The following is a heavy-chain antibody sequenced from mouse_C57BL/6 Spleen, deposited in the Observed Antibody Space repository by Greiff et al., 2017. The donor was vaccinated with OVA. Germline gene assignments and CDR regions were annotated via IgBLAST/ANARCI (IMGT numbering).Heavy chain of an antibody. CDR2: IYPRSGNT. D-gene: IGHD1-1*01. Sequence: QVQLQQSGAELVRPGASVKLSCKASGYTFTSYGISWVKQRTGQGLEWIGEIYPRSGNTYYNEKFKGKATLTADKSSITAYMELRSLTSEDSAVYFYARRGTTVDYFDYWGQGTTLTVSS. CDR3: ARRGTTVDYFDY. J-gene: IGHJ2*01. V-gene: IGHV1-81*01. CDR1: GYTFTSYG.